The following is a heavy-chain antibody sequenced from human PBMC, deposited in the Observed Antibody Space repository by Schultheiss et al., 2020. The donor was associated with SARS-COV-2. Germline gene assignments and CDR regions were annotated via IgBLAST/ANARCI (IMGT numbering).Heavy chain of an antibody. Sequence: GGSLRLSCAASGFIFSSNGMHWVRQAHYVDSVKGRFTISRDIFKNTLYLQMNSLRAEDTAVYYCVRGYGDYSDYWGQGTLVTVSS. D-gene: IGHD4-17*01. CDR1: GFIFSSNG. CDR3: VRGYGDYSDY. J-gene: IGHJ4*02. V-gene: IGHV3-30*02.